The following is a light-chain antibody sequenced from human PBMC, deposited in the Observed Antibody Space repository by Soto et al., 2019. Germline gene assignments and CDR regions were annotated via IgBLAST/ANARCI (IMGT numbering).Light chain of an antibody. J-gene: IGKJ1*01. CDR3: QYWDDYSWT. CDR2: KAS. V-gene: IGKV1-5*03. CDR1: QSITDW. Sequence: DIQMTQSPSTLSASVGDRVTITCRAGQSITDWLAWYQQKPGKAPKFLIYKASNLEGGVPSRFSGSGSGTEVTLTISSVQPDDFATYYCQYWDDYSWTFGQGTKVEIK.